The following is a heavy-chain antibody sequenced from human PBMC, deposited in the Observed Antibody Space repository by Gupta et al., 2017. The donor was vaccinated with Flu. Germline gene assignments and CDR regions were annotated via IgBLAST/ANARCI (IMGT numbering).Heavy chain of an antibody. CDR1: GFTFSGSA. Sequence: EVQLVESGGGLVQPGGSLTLACAASGFTFSGSAIHWVRQASGKGLEWVGRIRSNLNSYATAYAASVKGRFTVSRDDSENTAYLQMNSLKTEDTAVYYCIRFLDSSGYPDYWGQGTLVTVSS. V-gene: IGHV3-73*01. D-gene: IGHD3-22*01. CDR2: IRSNLNSYAT. CDR3: IRFLDSSGYPDY. J-gene: IGHJ4*02.